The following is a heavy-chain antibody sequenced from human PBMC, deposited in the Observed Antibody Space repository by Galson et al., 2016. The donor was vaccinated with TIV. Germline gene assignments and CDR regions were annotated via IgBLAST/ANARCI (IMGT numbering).Heavy chain of an antibody. CDR3: TRTAMGSTRNAFDI. D-gene: IGHD1-1*01. Sequence: SLRLSCAASGFTFDFYAMSWFRQAPGKGLEWVGFITSKTYGATTEYAASVKGRFTISRDDSRNIAYLQMNSLKTEDTAVYYCTRTAMGSTRNAFDIWGQGTVVTVSS. CDR2: ITSKTYGATT. CDR1: GFTFDFYA. V-gene: IGHV3-49*03. J-gene: IGHJ3*02.